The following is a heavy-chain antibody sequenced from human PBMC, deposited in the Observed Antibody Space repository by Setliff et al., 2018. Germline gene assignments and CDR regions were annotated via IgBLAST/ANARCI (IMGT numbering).Heavy chain of an antibody. D-gene: IGHD3-22*01. CDR2: INRRGSS. J-gene: IGHJ4*02. CDR1: GGSFSGYY. Sequence: SETLSLTCTVSGGSFSGYYWNWIRQPPGKGLEWIGEINRRGSSKYNPSLKSRVTISVDTSKNQFSLKLNSVTAADTAVYYCARRDSTSYYGYSFDFWGRGTLVTVSS. CDR3: ARRDSTSYYGYSFDF. V-gene: IGHV4-34*01.